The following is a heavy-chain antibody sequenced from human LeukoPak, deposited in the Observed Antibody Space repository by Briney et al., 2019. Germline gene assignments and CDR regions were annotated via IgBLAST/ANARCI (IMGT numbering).Heavy chain of an antibody. CDR1: GFTFSSYW. Sequence: GGSLRLSCAASGFTFSSYWMSWVRQAPGKGLEWVANIKQDGSEEYYVDSVKGRFTISRDNAKNSLYLQMNSLRAEDTAVYYCARDSYDFWSGSNDFDYWGQGTLVTVSS. CDR3: ARDSYDFWSGSNDFDY. CDR2: IKQDGSEE. V-gene: IGHV3-7*03. J-gene: IGHJ4*02. D-gene: IGHD3-3*01.